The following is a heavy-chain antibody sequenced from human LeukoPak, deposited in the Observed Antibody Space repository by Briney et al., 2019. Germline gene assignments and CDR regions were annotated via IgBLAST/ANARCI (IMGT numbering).Heavy chain of an antibody. CDR3: AKVIDSYASLDY. D-gene: IGHD5-18*01. J-gene: IGHJ4*02. V-gene: IGHV3-21*01. CDR2: ISSSSSYI. Sequence: TGGSLRLSCAASGFTFSSYSMNWVRQAPGKRLEWVSSISSSSSYIYYADSVKGRFTISRDNAKNSLYLQMNSLRAEDTAVYYCAKVIDSYASLDYWGQGTLATVSS. CDR1: GFTFSSYS.